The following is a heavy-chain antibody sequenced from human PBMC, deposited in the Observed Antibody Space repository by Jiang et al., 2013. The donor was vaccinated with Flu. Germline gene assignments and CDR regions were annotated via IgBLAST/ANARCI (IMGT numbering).Heavy chain of an antibody. CDR2: IYHSGST. V-gene: IGHV4-38-2*02. Sequence: LLKPSETLSLTCTVSGYSISSGYYWGWIRQPPGKGLEWIGSIYHSGSTYYNPSLKSRVTISVDTSKNQFSLKLSSVTAADTAVYYCARSGQWLARGAFDIWGQGTMVTVSS. J-gene: IGHJ3*02. D-gene: IGHD6-19*01. CDR1: GYSISSGYY. CDR3: ARSGQWLARGAFDI.